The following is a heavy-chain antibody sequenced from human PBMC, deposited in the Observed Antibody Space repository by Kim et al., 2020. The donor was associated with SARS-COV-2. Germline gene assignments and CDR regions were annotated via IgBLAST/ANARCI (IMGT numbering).Heavy chain of an antibody. CDR2: ISYDGSNK. Sequence: GGSLRLSCAASGFTFSSYAMHWVRQAPGKGLEWVAVISYDGSNKYYADSVKGRFTISRDNSKNTLYLQMNSLRAEDTAVYYCARDYYDSSGYYNWGYYY. CDR3: ARDYYDSSGYYNWGYYY. J-gene: IGHJ6*01. D-gene: IGHD3-22*01. V-gene: IGHV3-30*04. CDR1: GFTFSSYA.